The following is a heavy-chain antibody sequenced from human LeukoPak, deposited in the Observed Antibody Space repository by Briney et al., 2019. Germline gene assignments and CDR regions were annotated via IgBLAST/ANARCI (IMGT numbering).Heavy chain of an antibody. J-gene: IGHJ4*02. V-gene: IGHV3-53*01. CDR2: MYSGGST. CDR1: GFTVSTNF. CDR3: ARGYCTGTNCLVDY. D-gene: IGHD2-8*02. Sequence: GGSLRLSCAASGFTVSTNFMNWVRQAPGKGLEWVSIMYSGGSTYYADSVKGRLTISRDDSKNTVCLQMNSLRADDTAMYYCARGYCTGTNCLVDYWGQGTLVTVSS.